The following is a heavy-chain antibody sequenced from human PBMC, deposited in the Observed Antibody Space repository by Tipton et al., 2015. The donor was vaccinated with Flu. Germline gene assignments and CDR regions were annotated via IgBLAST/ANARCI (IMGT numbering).Heavy chain of an antibody. J-gene: IGHJ3*02. CDR1: GGSISSYY. V-gene: IGHV4-4*07. D-gene: IGHD5-24*01. Sequence: LRLSCTVSGGSISSYYWSWIRQPAGKGLEWIGRIYTSGSTNYNPPLKSRVTMSVDTSKNQFSLKLSSVTAADTAVYYCARFSREDAFDIWGQGTMVTVSS. CDR2: IYTSGST. CDR3: ARFSREDAFDI.